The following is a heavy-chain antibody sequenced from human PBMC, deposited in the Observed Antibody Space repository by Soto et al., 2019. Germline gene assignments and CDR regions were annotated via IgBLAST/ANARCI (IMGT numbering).Heavy chain of an antibody. Sequence: QVQLQQSGPGLVKPSETLSLTCTVSGGSISTYYWSWIRQPPGKGLEWIGYIYYGGSANYNPSLESRLTISLDRSKKQFSLRLNSVTAADTAVYYCSRGGHCTDGVCSALDYWGQGTLVTVSS. D-gene: IGHD2-8*01. CDR2: IYYGGSA. V-gene: IGHV4-59*08. CDR3: SRGGHCTDGVCSALDY. J-gene: IGHJ4*02. CDR1: GGSISTYY.